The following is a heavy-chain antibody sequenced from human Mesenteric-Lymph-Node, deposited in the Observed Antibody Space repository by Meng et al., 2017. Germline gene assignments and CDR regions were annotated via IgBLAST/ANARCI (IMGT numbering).Heavy chain of an antibody. CDR3: ARGPNYYGSGSYYNAHYYYGMDV. CDR2: INPNSGGT. D-gene: IGHD3-10*01. J-gene: IGHJ6*02. V-gene: IGHV1-2*02. Sequence: ASVKVSCKASGYTFTGYYMHWVRQAPGQGLEWMGWINPNSGGTNYAQKFQGRVTMTRDTSISTAYMELSRPRSDDTAVYYCARGPNYYGSGSYYNAHYYYGMDVWGQGTTVTVSS. CDR1: GYTFTGYY.